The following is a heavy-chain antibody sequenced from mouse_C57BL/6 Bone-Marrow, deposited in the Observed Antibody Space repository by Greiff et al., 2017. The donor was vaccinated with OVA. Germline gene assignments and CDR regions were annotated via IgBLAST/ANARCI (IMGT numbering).Heavy chain of an antibody. J-gene: IGHJ4*01. V-gene: IGHV1-11*01. D-gene: IGHD6-5*01. CDR1: GYTFTDHI. CDR2: IYPVSGET. Sequence: VQRVESGAELASPGASVTLSCKASGYTFTDHIMNWVKKRPGQGLEWIGRIYPVSGETNYNQKFMGKATFSVDRSSSTVYMVLNSLTSEDPAVYYCGRGGSYDYYAMDYWGQGTSVTVSS. CDR3: GRGGSYDYYAMDY.